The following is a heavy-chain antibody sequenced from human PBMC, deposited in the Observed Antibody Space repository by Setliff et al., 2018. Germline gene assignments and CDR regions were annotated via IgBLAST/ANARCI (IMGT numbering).Heavy chain of an antibody. CDR2: ISGHNGDT. D-gene: IGHD2-15*01. Sequence: ASVKVSCKTSGYPFTNYGLSWVRQAPGQGLEWMGWISGHNGDTKLAQNFQGRVTMTTDTSTSTAYMELRSLRSDDAAVYYCARDTGYCSGGNCYSMEDYWGQGTLVTVSS. CDR3: ARDTGYCSGGNCYSMEDY. J-gene: IGHJ4*02. V-gene: IGHV1-18*01. CDR1: GYPFTNYG.